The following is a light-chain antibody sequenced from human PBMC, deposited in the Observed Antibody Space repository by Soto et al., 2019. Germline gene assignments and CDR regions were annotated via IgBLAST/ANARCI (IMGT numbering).Light chain of an antibody. CDR3: QQYGSLLT. V-gene: IGKV3-20*01. J-gene: IGKJ4*01. CDR2: GAS. Sequence: EIVLTQSPGTLSLSPGERAILSCRASQSVSSSYLDWYQQKPGQAPRLLIYGASSRATGIPDRFSGSGSGTDFTLTISRLEPEDFAVYYCQQYGSLLTFGGGTNVEIK. CDR1: QSVSSSY.